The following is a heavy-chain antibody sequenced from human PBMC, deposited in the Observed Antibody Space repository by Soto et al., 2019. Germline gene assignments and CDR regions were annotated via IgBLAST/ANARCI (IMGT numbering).Heavy chain of an antibody. V-gene: IGHV3-7*05. Sequence: GGSLRLSCAASGFTFSSYWMSWVRQAPGKGLEWVANIKQDGSEKYYVDSVKGRFTISRDNAKNSLYLQMNSLRAEDTAVYYCARETHLYYDSSGYDYWGQGTLVTVSS. CDR1: GFTFSSYW. CDR2: IKQDGSEK. J-gene: IGHJ4*02. CDR3: ARETHLYYDSSGYDY. D-gene: IGHD3-22*01.